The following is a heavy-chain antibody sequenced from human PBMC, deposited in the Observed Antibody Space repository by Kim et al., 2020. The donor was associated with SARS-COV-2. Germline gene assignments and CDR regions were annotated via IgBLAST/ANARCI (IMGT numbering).Heavy chain of an antibody. Sequence: GGSLRLSCAASGFTFSDYYMNWIRQAPGKGLEWVSYISSSGSTIYYADSVKGRFTISRDNAKNTLYLQMNSLRAQDTAVYYCARDPPPQITIFGVVREYGMDVWGQGTTVTVSS. J-gene: IGHJ6*02. V-gene: IGHV3-11*01. CDR2: ISSSGSTI. CDR3: ARDPPPQITIFGVVREYGMDV. CDR1: GFTFSDYY. D-gene: IGHD3-3*01.